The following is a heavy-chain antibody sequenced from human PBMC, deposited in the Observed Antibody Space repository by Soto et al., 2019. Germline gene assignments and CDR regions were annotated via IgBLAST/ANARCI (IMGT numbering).Heavy chain of an antibody. V-gene: IGHV3-23*01. CDR1: GFTFSSYA. CDR2: ISGSGGST. J-gene: IGHJ4*02. Sequence: PGGSLRLSCAASGFTFSSYAISWVRQAPGKGLEWVSAISGSGGSTYYADSVKGRFTISRDNSKNTLYLQMTSLRAEDTAVYYCARSLPTDPRFLEWLLVFDYWGQGTLVTVSS. D-gene: IGHD3-3*01. CDR3: ARSLPTDPRFLEWLLVFDY.